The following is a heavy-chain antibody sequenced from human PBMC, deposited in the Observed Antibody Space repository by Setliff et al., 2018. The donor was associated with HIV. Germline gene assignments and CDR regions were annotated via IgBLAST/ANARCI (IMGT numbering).Heavy chain of an antibody. CDR3: ASSDYYDSSPRN. Sequence: GASVKVSCKASGYTFTNYGISWVRQAPGQGLEWLGWINTYNGHTNSAQNFQGRVSMTSDTSTRTAYLEVKSLRSEDTAVYYCASSDYYDSSPRNWGQGALVTVSS. V-gene: IGHV1-18*01. CDR1: GYTFTNYG. J-gene: IGHJ4*02. CDR2: INTYNGHT. D-gene: IGHD3-22*01.